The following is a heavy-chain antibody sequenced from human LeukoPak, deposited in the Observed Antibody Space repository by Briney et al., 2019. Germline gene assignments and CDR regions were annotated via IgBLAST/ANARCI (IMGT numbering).Heavy chain of an antibody. J-gene: IGHJ4*02. CDR3: ARPSRYGIAVAIN. V-gene: IGHV1-8*01. CDR2: MNPNSGNT. CDR1: GYTFTSYD. Sequence: ASVKVSCKASGYTFTSYDINWVRQAPGQGLEWMGWMNPNSGNTGYAQKFQGRVTMTRNTSITTAYMELSSLKPEDTAVYYCARPSRYGIAVAINWGQGTLVTVSS. D-gene: IGHD6-19*01.